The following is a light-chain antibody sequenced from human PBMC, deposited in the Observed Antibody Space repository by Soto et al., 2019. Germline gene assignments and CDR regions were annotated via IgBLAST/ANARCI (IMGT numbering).Light chain of an antibody. V-gene: IGLV2-14*03. CDR2: DVS. CDR3: SSYTSSSSGV. Sequence: QSVLTQPASVSGSPGQSITISCTGTSSDVGGYNYVSWYQHHPGKAPKLMLYDVSDRPSGVSNRFSGSKSGNTASLTISGLQAEDEADYYCSSYTSSSSGVFGTGSKLTVL. J-gene: IGLJ2*01. CDR1: SSDVGGYNY.